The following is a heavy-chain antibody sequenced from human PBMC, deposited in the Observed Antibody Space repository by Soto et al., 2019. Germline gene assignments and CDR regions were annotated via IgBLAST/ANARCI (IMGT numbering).Heavy chain of an antibody. Sequence: QVQLVQSGAEVKKPGASVKVSCKASGYTFTSYAMHWVRQAPGQRLEWMGWINAGNGNTKYSQKFQGRVTVTRDTSASTAYMELSSLRSEDTAVYYCARDYSTTVTTGYYYYYGMDVWGQGTTVTVSS. CDR2: INAGNGNT. CDR1: GYTFTSYA. J-gene: IGHJ6*02. CDR3: ARDYSTTVTTGYYYYYGMDV. D-gene: IGHD4-17*01. V-gene: IGHV1-3*01.